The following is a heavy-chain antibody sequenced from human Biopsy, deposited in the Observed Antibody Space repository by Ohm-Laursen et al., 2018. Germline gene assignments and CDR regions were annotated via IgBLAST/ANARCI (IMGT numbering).Heavy chain of an antibody. J-gene: IGHJ4*02. Sequence: AASVKVSCKASGYNFDIYPLFWVRQAPGQGFEWMGGIVPLFETTDSAQKFQGRVTITADRSTTTAYIELSGLISEDTAIYYCAKAGQTSGEYVVPRHFDSWGQGTRVTVSS. V-gene: IGHV1-69*06. CDR2: IVPLFETT. CDR3: AKAGQTSGEYVVPRHFDS. D-gene: IGHD2-15*01. CDR1: GYNFDIYP.